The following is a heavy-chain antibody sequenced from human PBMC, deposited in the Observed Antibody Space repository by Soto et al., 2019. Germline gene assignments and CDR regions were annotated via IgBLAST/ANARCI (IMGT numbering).Heavy chain of an antibody. V-gene: IGHV1-46*01. J-gene: IGHJ6*02. CDR2: INPSGGST. Sequence: ASVKVSCKASGYTFTSYYMHWVRQAPGQGLEWMGIINPSGGSTSYAQKFQGRVTMTRDTSTSTVYMELSSLRSEDTAVYYCARGRRGIVGAPSWGVWGQGTTVTVSS. CDR1: GYTFTSYY. D-gene: IGHD1-26*01. CDR3: ARGRRGIVGAPSWGV.